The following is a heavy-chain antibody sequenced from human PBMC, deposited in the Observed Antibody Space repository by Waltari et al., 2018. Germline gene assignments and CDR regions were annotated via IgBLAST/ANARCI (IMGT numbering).Heavy chain of an antibody. CDR3: TRDPREFGGTPYFDY. Sequence: EVQLVESGGGLVQPGRSLRITWTVSGFIFNNYAMHWVRQAPGKGLEWVSSITWNSGSIGYADSVKGRFTISRDNAKNSLYLQMIGLRPEDTAYYYCTRDPREFGGTPYFDYWGQGTLVTVSS. CDR1: GFIFNNYA. V-gene: IGHV3-9*01. D-gene: IGHD2-15*01. J-gene: IGHJ4*02. CDR2: ITWNSGSI.